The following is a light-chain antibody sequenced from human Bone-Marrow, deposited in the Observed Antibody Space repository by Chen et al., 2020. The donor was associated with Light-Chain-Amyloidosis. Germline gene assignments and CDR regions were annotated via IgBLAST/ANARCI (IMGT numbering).Light chain of an antibody. J-gene: IGLJ3*02. CDR1: SGSIATNY. Sequence: NFMLTQPHSVSESPGKTVIISCTRSSGSIATNYVQWYQQRPGSSPTTVIYEDDQRPSGVPDRFSGSIDRSSNSAPLTISGLKTEDEAEYYCQSYQGSSQGVFGGGTKLTVL. CDR3: QSYQGSSQGV. CDR2: EDD. V-gene: IGLV6-57*01.